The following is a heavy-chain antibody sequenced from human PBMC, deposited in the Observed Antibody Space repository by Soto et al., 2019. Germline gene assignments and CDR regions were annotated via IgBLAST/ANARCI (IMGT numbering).Heavy chain of an antibody. V-gene: IGHV3-7*01. Sequence: PGGSLRLSCAASGFTFSTYWMYWVRQAPGKGLEWVANIKPDGGERYYVDSVKGRFTISRDNAKSSLYLQMNSLRAEDTALYYCARDAPGGYYNYWGQGTLVTVSS. J-gene: IGHJ4*02. CDR3: ARDAPGGYYNY. CDR1: GFTFSTYW. D-gene: IGHD2-15*01. CDR2: IKPDGGER.